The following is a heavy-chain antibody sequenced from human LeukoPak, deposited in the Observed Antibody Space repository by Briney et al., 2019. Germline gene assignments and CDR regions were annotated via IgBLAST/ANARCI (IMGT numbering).Heavy chain of an antibody. CDR2: IIPIFDTA. V-gene: IGHV1-69*13. Sequence: SVKVSCKASGGSFNNYAISWVRQAPGQGLEWMGGIIPIFDTADYAQKFQGRLTITADESTSTAYMELSSLRAEDTAVYYCARDLVGSHTSYSSGAWDYWGQGTLVTVSS. J-gene: IGHJ4*02. CDR3: ARDLVGSHTSYSSGAWDY. D-gene: IGHD3-9*01. CDR1: GGSFNNYA.